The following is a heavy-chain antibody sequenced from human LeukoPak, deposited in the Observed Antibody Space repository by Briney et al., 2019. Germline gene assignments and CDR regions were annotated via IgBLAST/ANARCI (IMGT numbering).Heavy chain of an antibody. CDR1: GYSISSGYY. D-gene: IGHD6-19*01. Sequence: SETLSLTCTVSGYSISSGYYWGWIRQPPGKGLEWIGSIYHSGSTYYNPSLKSRVTISVDTSKNQFSLKLSSVTAADTAVYYCARDRFGGWYALCDYWGQGTLVTVSS. J-gene: IGHJ4*02. CDR3: ARDRFGGWYALCDY. CDR2: IYHSGST. V-gene: IGHV4-38-2*02.